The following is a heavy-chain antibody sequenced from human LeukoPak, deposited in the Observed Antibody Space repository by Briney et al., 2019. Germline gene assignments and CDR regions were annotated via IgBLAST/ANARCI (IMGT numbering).Heavy chain of an antibody. CDR2: IYYSGST. CDR3: ARRRHCSSTSCYVWFDP. CDR1: GGSISSDS. V-gene: IGHV4-59*08. D-gene: IGHD2-2*01. Sequence: PSETLSLTCTVSGGSISSDSWSRIRQPPGKGLEWIGYIYYSGSTNYNPSLKSRVTLSVDTSKNQFSLKLSSVTAADTAVYYCARRRHCSSTSCYVWFDPWGQGTLVTVSS. J-gene: IGHJ5*02.